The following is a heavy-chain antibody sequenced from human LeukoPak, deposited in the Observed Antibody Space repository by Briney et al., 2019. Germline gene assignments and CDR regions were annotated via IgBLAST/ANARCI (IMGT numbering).Heavy chain of an antibody. V-gene: IGHV3-7*01. D-gene: IGHD3-10*01. J-gene: IGHJ4*02. CDR2: IKQDGSEK. CDR1: GFTFVNYW. CDR3: ARIGGSVEIRWFFDC. Sequence: GGSLRLSCAASGFTFVNYWMSWVRQAPGKGLEWVANIKQDGSEKLYLDSLKGRFTISRDNAKNSLYLQMNSLRAEDTAVYYCARIGGSVEIRWFFDCWGQGTLVTVSS.